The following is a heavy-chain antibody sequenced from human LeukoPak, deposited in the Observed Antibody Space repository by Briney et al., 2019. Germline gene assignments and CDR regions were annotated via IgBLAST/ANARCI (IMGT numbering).Heavy chain of an antibody. CDR1: GFTFSNAW. CDR2: IYSGGST. J-gene: IGHJ6*02. Sequence: GGSLRLSCAASGFTFSNAWMSWVRQAPGKGLEWVSVIYSGGSTYYADSVKGRFTISRDNSKNTLYLQMNSLRAEDTAVYYCARALEGYCSSTSCYGGMDVWGQGTTVTVSS. V-gene: IGHV3-66*01. CDR3: ARALEGYCSSTSCYGGMDV. D-gene: IGHD2-2*01.